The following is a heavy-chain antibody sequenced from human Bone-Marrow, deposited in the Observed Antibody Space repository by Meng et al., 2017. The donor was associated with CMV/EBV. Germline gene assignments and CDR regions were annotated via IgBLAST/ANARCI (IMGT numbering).Heavy chain of an antibody. J-gene: IGHJ4*02. CDR1: GGSISSGSYY. D-gene: IGHD6-13*01. Sequence: QVQLQESGPGLVKPSQALSLTCTVSGGSISSGSYYWSWIRQPAGRGLEWIGRIYTSGSTNYNPSLKSRVTISVDTSKNQFSLKLSSVTAADTAVYYCARDQGPYSSSWYFGYWGQGTLVTVFS. CDR2: IYTSGST. CDR3: ARDQGPYSSSWYFGY. V-gene: IGHV4-61*02.